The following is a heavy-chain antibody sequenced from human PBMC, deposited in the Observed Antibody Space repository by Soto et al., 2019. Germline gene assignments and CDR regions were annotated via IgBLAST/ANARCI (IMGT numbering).Heavy chain of an antibody. J-gene: IGHJ4*02. CDR3: WSSPHDY. CDR2: IQSDGGGT. V-gene: IGHV3-74*01. CDR1: GFNFNTTW. Sequence: EVQLVESGGGLVQPGGSLKLSCVASGFNFNTTWMHWVRQVPGEGLVWVARIQSDGGGTSYVDSVKGRFTISRDNAKNTLYLQMNSLRDEDTAVYYCWSSPHDYWGQGTLVTVSS.